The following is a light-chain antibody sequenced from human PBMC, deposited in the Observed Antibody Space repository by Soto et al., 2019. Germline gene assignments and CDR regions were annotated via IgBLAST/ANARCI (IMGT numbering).Light chain of an antibody. CDR2: DAS. J-gene: IGKJ4*01. V-gene: IGKV3-11*01. Sequence: EIVLTQSPATLSLSPGERATLSCRASQSINRHLAWYRQKPGQAPRLLIYDASNRATGIPPRFSGSGSGTDFTLAISSQEPEDFGVYDCQQRSNWPPVTCGGGTKVEIK. CDR3: QQRSNWPPVT. CDR1: QSINRH.